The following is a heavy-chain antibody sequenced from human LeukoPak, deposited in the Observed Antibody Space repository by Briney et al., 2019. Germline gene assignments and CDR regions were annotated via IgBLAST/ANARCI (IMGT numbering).Heavy chain of an antibody. CDR2: IKQDGSEK. CDR3: ARGTQGRRYYYYMDV. CDR1: GFTFHTYW. D-gene: IGHD1-1*01. V-gene: IGHV3-7*01. J-gene: IGHJ6*03. Sequence: GGSLRLSCTASGFTFHTYWMTWVRQAPGKGLEWVANIKQDGSEKYYVGSVKGRFIISRDNAKNSLYLQMNSLRAEDTAVYSCARGTQGRRYYYYMDVWGKGTTVTVSS.